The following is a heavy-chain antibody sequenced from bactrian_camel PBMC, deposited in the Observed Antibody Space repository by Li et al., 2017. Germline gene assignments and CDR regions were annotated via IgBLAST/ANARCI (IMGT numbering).Heavy chain of an antibody. CDR1: GFSFDDSD. CDR2: ISSDDDST. V-gene: IGHV3S63*01. D-gene: IGHD1*01. Sequence: HVQLVESGGGPVQAGGSLRLSCTTSGFSFDDSDMGWYRQAPGSECELVSTISSDDDSTYYADSVKGRFTISQDNAKPVNTLILQMNSLKPEDTAMYYCAADEMGCIENVYRGQGTQVTVS. CDR3: AADEMGCIENVY. J-gene: IGHJ4*01.